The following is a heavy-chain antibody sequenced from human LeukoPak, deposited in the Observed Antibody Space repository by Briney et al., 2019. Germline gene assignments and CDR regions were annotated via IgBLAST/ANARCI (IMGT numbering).Heavy chain of an antibody. J-gene: IGHJ6*03. CDR2: IYHSGST. CDR3: ARAGRYYYYMDV. Sequence: SETLSLTCTVSGYSISSGYYWGWIRPPPGKGLEWIGSIYHSGSTYYNPSLKSRVTISVDTSKNQFSLKLSSVTAADTAVYYCARAGRYYYYMDVWGKGTTVTVSS. V-gene: IGHV4-38-2*02. CDR1: GYSISSGYY.